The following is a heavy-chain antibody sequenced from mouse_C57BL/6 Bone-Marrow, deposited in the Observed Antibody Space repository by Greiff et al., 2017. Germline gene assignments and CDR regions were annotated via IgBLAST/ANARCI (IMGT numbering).Heavy chain of an antibody. D-gene: IGHD1-1*01. CDR3: ARNYYGSSYDYYAMDY. V-gene: IGHV1-18*01. J-gene: IGHJ4*01. CDR1: GYTFTDYN. Sequence: VQLQQSGPELVKPGASVKIPCKASGYTFTDYNMDWVKQSHGKSLEWIGDINPNNGGTTYNQKFKAKATLTVDKSSSTAYMQLKSLTSEDSAVYYCARNYYGSSYDYYAMDYWGQGTSVTVSS. CDR2: INPNNGGT.